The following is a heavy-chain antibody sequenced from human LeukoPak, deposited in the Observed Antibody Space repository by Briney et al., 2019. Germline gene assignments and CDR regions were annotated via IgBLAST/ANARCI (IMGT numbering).Heavy chain of an antibody. CDR1: GGSIRSSYYY. CDR3: VARSYYFGY. Sequence: SETLSLTCTVSGGSIRSSYYYWSWIRQPPGKGLEWIGEINHSGSTNYNPSLKSRVTISVDTSKNQFSLKLSSVTAADTAVYYCVARSYYFGYWGQGTLVTVSS. V-gene: IGHV4-39*07. J-gene: IGHJ4*02. D-gene: IGHD1-26*01. CDR2: INHSGST.